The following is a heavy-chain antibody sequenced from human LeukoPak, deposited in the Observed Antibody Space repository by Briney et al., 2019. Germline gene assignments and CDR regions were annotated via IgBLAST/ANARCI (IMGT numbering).Heavy chain of an antibody. V-gene: IGHV3-23*01. CDR1: GFTIIGHA. CDR2: ISGSGGST. Sequence: PGAMLPFSRAAAGFTIIGHAMSWVSQTPGKGLEWVAAISGSGGSTYYADSVKGRFTISRDNSKNTLYLQMNSLRAEDTAVYYCAKDSTPGPWFGELFEDDWFDPWGQGTLVTVSS. D-gene: IGHD3-10*01. J-gene: IGHJ5*02. CDR3: AKDSTPGPWFGELFEDDWFDP.